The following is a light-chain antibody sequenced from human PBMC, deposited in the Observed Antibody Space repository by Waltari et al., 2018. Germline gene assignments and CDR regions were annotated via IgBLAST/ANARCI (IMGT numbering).Light chain of an antibody. V-gene: IGKV3-15*01. CDR1: QSVSSN. CDR3: QQYNNWPSYT. CDR2: GAS. Sequence: EIVMTQSPATLSVSPGERATLSCRASQSVSSNFAWYQQKPGQAPRLLIHGASTRATGIPSRFSGSGSGTEFTLTISSLQSEDFAVYYCQQYNNWPSYTFGQGTKLEIK. J-gene: IGKJ2*01.